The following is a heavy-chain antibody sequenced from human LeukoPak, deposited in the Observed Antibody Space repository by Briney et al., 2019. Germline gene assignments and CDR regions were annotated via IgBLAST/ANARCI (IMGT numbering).Heavy chain of an antibody. V-gene: IGHV3-48*01. CDR1: GFTFSSYS. CDR2: IRSSSSTM. D-gene: IGHD3-10*01. CDR3: ARADYYGSGNYYTSDY. J-gene: IGHJ4*02. Sequence: GGSLRLSCAASGFTFSSYSMNWVRQAPGKGLERVSYIRSSSSTMYYADSVKGRFTISRDNAKNSLYLQMNSLRAEDTAVYYCARADYYGSGNYYTSDYWGQGTLVTVSS.